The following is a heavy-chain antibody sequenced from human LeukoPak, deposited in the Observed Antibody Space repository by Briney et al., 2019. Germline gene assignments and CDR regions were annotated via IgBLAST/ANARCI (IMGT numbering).Heavy chain of an antibody. Sequence: SETLSLTCTVSGGSISSYYWSWIRQPPGKGLEWIGYIYTSGSTNYNPSLKSRVTISVDTSKNQFSLKLSSVTAADTAVYYCARHQEYYGDYFDCWGQGTLVTVSS. CDR1: GGSISSYY. CDR3: ARHQEYYGDYFDC. V-gene: IGHV4-4*09. D-gene: IGHD4-17*01. CDR2: IYTSGST. J-gene: IGHJ4*02.